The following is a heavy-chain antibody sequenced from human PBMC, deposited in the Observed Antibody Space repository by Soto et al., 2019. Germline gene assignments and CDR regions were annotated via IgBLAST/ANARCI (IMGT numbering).Heavy chain of an antibody. J-gene: IGHJ3*02. CDR3: ARDPQLVRAFDI. Sequence: GGSLRLSCAASGFTFSSYSMNWVRQAPGKGLEWVSSISSSSSYIYYADSVKGRFTISRDNAKNSLYLQMNSLRAEDTAVYYCARDPQLVRAFDIWGQGTMVTVSS. V-gene: IGHV3-21*01. D-gene: IGHD6-6*01. CDR2: ISSSSSYI. CDR1: GFTFSSYS.